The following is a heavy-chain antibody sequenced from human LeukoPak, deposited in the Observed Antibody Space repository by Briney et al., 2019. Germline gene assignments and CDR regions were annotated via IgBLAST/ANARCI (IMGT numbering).Heavy chain of an antibody. CDR3: AKDLGELPMTTVVTSDAFDI. Sequence: PGGSLRLSCAASGFTFSVNSMNWVRQAPGKGLEWVSYISSTGGTIYYADSMKGRFTISRDNAKNSLYLQMNSLRVEDTAVYYCAKDLGELPMTTVVTSDAFDIWGQGTMVTVSS. V-gene: IGHV3-48*04. J-gene: IGHJ3*02. CDR2: ISSTGGTI. CDR1: GFTFSVNS. D-gene: IGHD4-23*01.